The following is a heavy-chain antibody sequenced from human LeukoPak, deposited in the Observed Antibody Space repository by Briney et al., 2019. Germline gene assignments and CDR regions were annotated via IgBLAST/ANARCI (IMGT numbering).Heavy chain of an antibody. CDR3: ARRARVPAAISRYYYMDV. CDR1: GFTFSDYY. Sequence: GGSLRLSCAASGFTFSDYYMSWIRQAPGKGLEWVSYISSSGSTIYYADSVKGRFTISRDNAKNSLYPQMNSLRAEDTAVYYCARRARVPAAISRYYYMDVWGKGTTVTVSS. D-gene: IGHD2-2*02. CDR2: ISSSGSTI. V-gene: IGHV3-11*04. J-gene: IGHJ6*03.